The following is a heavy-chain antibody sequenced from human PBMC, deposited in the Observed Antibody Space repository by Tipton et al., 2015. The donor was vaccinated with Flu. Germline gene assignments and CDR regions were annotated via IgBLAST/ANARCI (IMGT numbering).Heavy chain of an antibody. CDR3: AKEGSYNILTNYYNKGVDP. CDR2: IYYSGIT. CDR1: GASISSYY. D-gene: IGHD3-9*01. V-gene: IGHV4-59*12. J-gene: IGHJ5*02. Sequence: TLSLTCTVSGASISSYYWSWIRQPPGKGLEWIGYIYYSGITNYNPSLKSRVTMSIDTSKNQFSPKVTSVTAADTAVYYCAKEGSYNILTNYYNKGVDPWGQGTLVIVSS.